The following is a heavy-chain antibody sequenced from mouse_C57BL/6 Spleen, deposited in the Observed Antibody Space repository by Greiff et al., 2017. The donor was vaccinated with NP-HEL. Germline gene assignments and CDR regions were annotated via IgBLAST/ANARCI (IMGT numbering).Heavy chain of an antibody. CDR3: TSRTALLRNFDY. D-gene: IGHD1-2*01. V-gene: IGHV1-15*01. CDR2: IDPETGGT. CDR1: GYTFTDYE. J-gene: IGHJ2*01. Sequence: QVQLKQSGAELVRPGASVTLSCKASGYTFTDYEMHWVKQTPVHGLEWIGAIDPETGGTAYNQKFKGKAILTADKSSSTAYMELRSLTSEDSAVYYCTSRTALLRNFDYWGQGTTLTVSS.